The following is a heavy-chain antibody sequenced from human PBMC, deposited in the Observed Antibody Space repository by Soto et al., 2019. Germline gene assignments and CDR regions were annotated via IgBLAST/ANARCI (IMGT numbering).Heavy chain of an antibody. CDR1: GGSIRSYY. J-gene: IGHJ6*02. D-gene: IGHD2-21*02. CDR3: ARDLWGYCGTDCYPLDV. Sequence: QVRLQESGPGLVKPSETLSLTCTVSGGSIRSYYWSRIRQAPGKGLEWIGYLYNSGSTGYNPSLKIRVPISVDTSKNQFSLKLNSVTAADSAVYYCARDLWGYCGTDCYPLDVWGQGTTVTVSS. CDR2: LYNSGST. V-gene: IGHV4-59*01.